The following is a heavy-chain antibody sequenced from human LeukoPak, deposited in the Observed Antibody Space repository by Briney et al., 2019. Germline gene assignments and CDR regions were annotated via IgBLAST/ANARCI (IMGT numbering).Heavy chain of an antibody. CDR2: INHSGST. V-gene: IGHV4-34*01. D-gene: IGHD3-10*01. Sequence: SETLSLTCAVYGGSFSGYYWSWIRQPPGKGLEWIGEINHSGSTNYNPSLKSRVTISVDTSKNQFSLKLSSVTAADTAVYYCARHYYGSGRRTNWFDPWGQGTLVTVSS. J-gene: IGHJ5*02. CDR3: ARHYYGSGRRTNWFDP. CDR1: GGSFSGYY.